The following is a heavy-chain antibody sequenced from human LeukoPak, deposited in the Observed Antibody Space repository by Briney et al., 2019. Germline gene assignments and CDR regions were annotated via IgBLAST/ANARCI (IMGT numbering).Heavy chain of an antibody. CDR2: INHSGST. CDR3: ARPKGSYYRDYFDD. J-gene: IGHJ4*02. CDR1: GGSFSGYY. V-gene: IGHV4-34*01. D-gene: IGHD1-26*01. Sequence: PSETLSLTCAVYGGSFSGYYWSWIRQPPGKGLDWIGEINHSGSTNYNPSLKSRVTISVDTSKNQFSLKLSSVTAADTAVYYCARPKGSYYRDYFDDWGQGTLVTVSS.